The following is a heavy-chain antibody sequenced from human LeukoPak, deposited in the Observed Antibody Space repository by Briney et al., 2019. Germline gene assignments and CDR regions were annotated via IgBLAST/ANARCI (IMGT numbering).Heavy chain of an antibody. D-gene: IGHD5-18*01. V-gene: IGHV1-18*01. CDR1: GYTFTSYG. CDR3: ARDSKGAMVTPYYYGMDV. CDR2: ISAYNGNT. J-gene: IGHJ6*02. Sequence: GASVKVSCKASGYTFTSYGISWVRQAPGQGLEWMGWISAYNGNTNYAQKLQGRVTMTTDTSTSTAYMELRGLRSEDTAVYYCARDSKGAMVTPYYYGMDVWGQGTTVTVSS.